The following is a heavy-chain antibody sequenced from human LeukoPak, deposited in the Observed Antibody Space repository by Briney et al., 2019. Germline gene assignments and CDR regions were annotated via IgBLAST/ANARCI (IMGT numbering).Heavy chain of an antibody. CDR1: GGSFSGYY. Sequence: PSETLSLTCAVYGGSFSGYYWSWIRQPPGKGLEWIGEINHSGSTNYNPSLKSRVTISADTSKNQFSLKLSSVTAADTAVYYCARGRLRSPGWFDPWGQGTLVTVSS. D-gene: IGHD4-17*01. J-gene: IGHJ5*02. CDR2: INHSGST. CDR3: ARGRLRSPGWFDP. V-gene: IGHV4-34*01.